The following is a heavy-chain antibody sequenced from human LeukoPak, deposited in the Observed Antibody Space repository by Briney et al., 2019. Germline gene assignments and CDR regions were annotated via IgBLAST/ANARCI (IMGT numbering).Heavy chain of an antibody. Sequence: KSGGSLRLSCAVSGFTFSNYYMSWIRQAPGKGLEWLCYITSSGGPIYYADSVKGRFTISRDNAKDSPYLQMNSLRAEDTAVYYCARSSSSSIDYWGQGTLVTVSS. CDR3: ARSSSSSIDY. CDR2: ITSSGGPI. D-gene: IGHD6-13*01. CDR1: GFTFSNYY. J-gene: IGHJ4*02. V-gene: IGHV3-11*01.